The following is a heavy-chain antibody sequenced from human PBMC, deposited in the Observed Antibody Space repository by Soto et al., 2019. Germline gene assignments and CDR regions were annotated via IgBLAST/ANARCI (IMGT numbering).Heavy chain of an antibody. D-gene: IGHD5-12*01. CDR2: IYYSGST. J-gene: IGHJ3*02. Sequence: PSETLSLTCTVSGGSISSGDYYWSWIRQPPGKGLEWIGYIYYSGSTYYNPSLKSRVTISVDTSKNQFSLKLSSVTAADTAVYYCARAPNMYGGYVVAFDIWGQGTMVTVSS. CDR1: GGSISSGDYY. CDR3: ARAPNMYGGYVVAFDI. V-gene: IGHV4-30-4*01.